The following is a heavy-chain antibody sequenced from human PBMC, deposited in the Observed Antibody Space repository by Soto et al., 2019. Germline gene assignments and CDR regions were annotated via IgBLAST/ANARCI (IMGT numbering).Heavy chain of an antibody. Sequence: ASVKVSCKASGYTFTSYDINWVRQATGQGLEWMGWMNPNSGNTGYAQKFQGRVTTTRNTSISTAYMELSSLRSEDTAVYYCARGLLGYSSSWYVWVYWGQGTLVTVSS. CDR2: MNPNSGNT. CDR1: GYTFTSYD. D-gene: IGHD6-13*01. J-gene: IGHJ4*02. V-gene: IGHV1-8*01. CDR3: ARGLLGYSSSWYVWVY.